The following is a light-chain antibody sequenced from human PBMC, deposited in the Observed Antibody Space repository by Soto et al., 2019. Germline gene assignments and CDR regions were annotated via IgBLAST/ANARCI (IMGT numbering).Light chain of an antibody. J-gene: IGKJ1*01. CDR2: LGF. CDR3: MQALQTPPT. CDR1: QSLLHSNGYHF. Sequence: VMTQSPLSLPVTPGEPASISCRSSQSLLHSNGYHFIDWYLQKPGQPPQLLIYLGFNRASGVPDRFSGSGSGTDFTPKISRVEAEDVGVYYCMQALQTPPTFGQGTRVEIK. V-gene: IGKV2-28*01.